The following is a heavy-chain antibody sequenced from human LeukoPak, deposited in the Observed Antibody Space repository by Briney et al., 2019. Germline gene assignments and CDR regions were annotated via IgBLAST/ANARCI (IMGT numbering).Heavy chain of an antibody. CDR2: ISTSSSYI. V-gene: IGHV3-21*01. CDR1: GFNLRAYN. D-gene: IGHD1-20*01. Sequence: GGSLRLSCAASGFNLRAYNMNWVRQAPGKGLEWVSSISTSSSYIYYADSVKGRFTISRDNAENSPYLQMHSLRVEDTAPYYCARDDNWNDKPFDFWGQGTLVTVSS. CDR3: ARDDNWNDKPFDF. J-gene: IGHJ4*02.